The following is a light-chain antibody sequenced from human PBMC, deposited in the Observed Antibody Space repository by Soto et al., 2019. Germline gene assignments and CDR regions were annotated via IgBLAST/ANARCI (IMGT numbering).Light chain of an antibody. CDR2: EVS. Sequence: DIVMTQIPLSLSVTPGRAASISCKSSQTARHSDGRTYLYWYRQKPGQPPHLLIYEVSNRFSGVPERFSGSGSGTDFTLNISRVEADDVRVYYCMQNIDLPPTFGQGTKLEIK. CDR1: QTARHSDGRTY. J-gene: IGKJ2*01. CDR3: MQNIDLPPT. V-gene: IGKV2D-29*01.